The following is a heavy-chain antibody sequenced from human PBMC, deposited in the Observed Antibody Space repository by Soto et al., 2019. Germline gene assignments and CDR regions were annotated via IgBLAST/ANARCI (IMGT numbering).Heavy chain of an antibody. D-gene: IGHD4-4*01. CDR1: ELTFRNHV. J-gene: IGHJ4*02. Sequence: RHSYTSAELTFRNHVRRWISKTQGKRLEWVAVIWYDGSNKYYADSVKGRFTISRDNSKNTLYLQMNSLRAEDTAVYYCARGGSNSVFDYLVQRTLV. CDR2: IWYDGSNK. V-gene: IGHV3-33*08. CDR3: ARGGSNSVFDY.